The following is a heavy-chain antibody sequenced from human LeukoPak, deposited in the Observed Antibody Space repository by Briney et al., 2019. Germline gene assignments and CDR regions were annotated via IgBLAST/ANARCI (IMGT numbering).Heavy chain of an antibody. CDR1: DGSISSSGYY. CDR2: IYSSGSS. J-gene: IGHJ4*02. CDR3: VSPRGFSYGYFDY. Sequence: SETLSLTCTVSDGSISSSGYYWGWIRQPPGKELEWIGSIYSSGSSYYNPSLKSRVTISADTSKNQFSLTLGSVSATDTAVYYCVSPRGFSYGYFDYWGQGTLVTVSS. D-gene: IGHD5-18*01. V-gene: IGHV4-39*01.